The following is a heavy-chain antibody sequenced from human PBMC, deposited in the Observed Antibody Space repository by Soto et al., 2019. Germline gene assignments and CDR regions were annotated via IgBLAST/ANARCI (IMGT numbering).Heavy chain of an antibody. CDR1: GYTFTSYA. CDR3: ARARVSSGYYYETYFDY. CDR2: INAGNGNT. Sequence: ASVKVSCKASGYTFTSYAMHWVRQAPGQRLEWMGWINAGNGNTKYSQKFQGRVTITRDTSASTAHMELSSLRSEDTAVYYCARARVSSGYYYETYFDYWGQGTLVTVSS. J-gene: IGHJ4*02. V-gene: IGHV1-3*01. D-gene: IGHD3-22*01.